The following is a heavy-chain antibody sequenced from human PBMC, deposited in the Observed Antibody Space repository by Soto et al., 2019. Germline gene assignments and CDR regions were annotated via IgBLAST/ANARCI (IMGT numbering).Heavy chain of an antibody. Sequence: EVQLVESGGGLVKPGGSLRLSCVVSGVSFSDYSMNWVRQAPGKGLEWVSLITGNSEYKYYAGSVKGRFTVSRDNANNSLDLQMKSLTVEDTAVYYCARSGELLQTFDSWGQGTLVNVSS. J-gene: IGHJ4*02. D-gene: IGHD1-26*01. CDR3: ARSGELLQTFDS. V-gene: IGHV3-21*06. CDR2: ITGNSEYK. CDR1: GVSFSDYS.